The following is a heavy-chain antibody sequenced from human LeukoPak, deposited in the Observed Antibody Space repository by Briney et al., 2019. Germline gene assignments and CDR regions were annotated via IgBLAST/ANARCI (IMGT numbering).Heavy chain of an antibody. CDR2: IYYSGST. J-gene: IGHJ6*03. CDR3: ARDRGLGDMDV. D-gene: IGHD1-26*01. V-gene: IGHV4-59*01. CDR1: GGSISSYY. Sequence: KPSETLSLTCTVSGGSISSYYWSWIRQPPGKGLEWIGYIYYSGSTNYNPSLKSRVTISVDTSKNQFSLKLSSVTAADTAVYYCARDRGLGDMDVWGKGTTVTVSS.